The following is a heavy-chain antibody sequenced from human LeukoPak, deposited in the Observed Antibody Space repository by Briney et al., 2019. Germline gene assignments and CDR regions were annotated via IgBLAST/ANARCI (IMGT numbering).Heavy chain of an antibody. D-gene: IGHD6-13*01. J-gene: IGHJ4*02. CDR2: ISAYNGNT. CDR1: GYTFTTYD. V-gene: IGHV1-18*01. CDR3: ARHPGIAAAASDYYFDY. Sequence: ASVKVSCKASGYTFTTYDISWVRQAPGQGLEWMGWISAYNGNTNYAQKLQGRVTMTTDTSTSTAYMELRSLRSDDTAVYYCARHPGIAAAASDYYFDYWGQGTLVTVSS.